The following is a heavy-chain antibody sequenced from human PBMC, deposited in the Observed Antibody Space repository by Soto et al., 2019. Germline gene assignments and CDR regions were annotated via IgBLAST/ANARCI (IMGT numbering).Heavy chain of an antibody. J-gene: IGHJ4*02. Sequence: SETLSLTCTVSGDSISSYYWSWIRQPPGKGLEWIGYIYYSGNTNYNPSLKSRVTISVYTSKNQFYLKLTSVTAADTAVDYCARDRGQWSDYWGQGTLVTVSS. V-gene: IGHV4-59*01. CDR1: GDSISSYY. CDR3: ARDRGQWSDY. CDR2: IYYSGNT. D-gene: IGHD6-19*01.